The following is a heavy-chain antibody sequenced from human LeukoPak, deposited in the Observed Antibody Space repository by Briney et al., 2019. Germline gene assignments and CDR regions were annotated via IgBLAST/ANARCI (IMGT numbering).Heavy chain of an antibody. CDR1: GYTFTSYG. Sequence: GASVKVSCKASGYTFTSYGISWVRQDPGQGLEWMGWISACTGNTNYAQKLQGRVTMTTDTSTSTAYMELRSLRSDDTAVYYCPRDLASTYYDFWRGSSYFDYWGQGTLVTVAS. CDR3: PRDLASTYYDFWRGSSYFDY. CDR2: ISACTGNT. J-gene: IGHJ4*02. V-gene: IGHV1-18*01. D-gene: IGHD3-3*01.